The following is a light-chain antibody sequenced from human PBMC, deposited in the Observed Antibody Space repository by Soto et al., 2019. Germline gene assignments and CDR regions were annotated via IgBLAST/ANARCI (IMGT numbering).Light chain of an antibody. J-gene: IGLJ2*01. Sequence: QSALTQPPSASGSPGQSVTISCTGSSSDVGGYNYVSWYQHHPGKAPKLMIYVVSERPSGVPDRFSGSKSGNTASLTVSGLQADDEADYYCSSYAGSNNLVFGGGTKLTVL. V-gene: IGLV2-8*01. CDR1: SSDVGGYNY. CDR3: SSYAGSNNLV. CDR2: VVS.